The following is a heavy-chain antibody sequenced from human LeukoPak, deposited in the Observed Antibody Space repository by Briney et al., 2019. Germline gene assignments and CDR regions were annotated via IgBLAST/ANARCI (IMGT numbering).Heavy chain of an antibody. D-gene: IGHD3-22*01. CDR2: INPNSGGT. CDR1: GYTFTGYY. Sequence: ASVKVSFKASGYTFTGYYMHWVRQAPGQGLEWMGWINPNSGGTNYAQKFQGRVTMTRDTSIRTAYMELSRLRSDDMAVYYCAREFGSSGYYYVDSWGQGTLVTVSS. V-gene: IGHV1-2*02. J-gene: IGHJ4*02. CDR3: AREFGSSGYYYVDS.